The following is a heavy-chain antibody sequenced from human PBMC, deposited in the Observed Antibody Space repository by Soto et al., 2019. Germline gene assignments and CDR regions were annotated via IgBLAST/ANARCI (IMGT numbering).Heavy chain of an antibody. Sequence: ASVKVSCKASGYTFTSYAMHWVRQAPGQRLEWMGWINAGNGNTKYSQKFQGRVTITRDTSASTAYMELSSLRSEDTAVYYCARRPYYDSSGYYSPAFDYWGQGTLVTVSS. CDR1: GYTFTSYA. CDR3: ARRPYYDSSGYYSPAFDY. CDR2: INAGNGNT. V-gene: IGHV1-3*01. J-gene: IGHJ4*02. D-gene: IGHD3-22*01.